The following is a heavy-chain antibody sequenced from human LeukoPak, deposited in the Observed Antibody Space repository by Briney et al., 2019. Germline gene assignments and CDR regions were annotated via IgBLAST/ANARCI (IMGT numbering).Heavy chain of an antibody. CDR2: MYYSGST. CDR1: GGSISSYY. Sequence: PSETLSLTCSVSGGSISSYYWRWIRHPPGKGLVGSGYMYYSGSTNYKPSLKSRVTISVDMYKNQFSLKLSSVTAADPAVYYCGSGSASAAGIAFDIWGQGTVVIVSA. J-gene: IGHJ3*02. V-gene: IGHV4-59*12. D-gene: IGHD6-13*01. CDR3: GSGSASAAGIAFDI.